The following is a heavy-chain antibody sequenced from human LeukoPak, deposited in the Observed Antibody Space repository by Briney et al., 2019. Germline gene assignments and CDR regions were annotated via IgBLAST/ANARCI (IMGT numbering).Heavy chain of an antibody. CDR1: GGSFSGCY. V-gene: IGHV4-34*01. CDR2: INHSGST. D-gene: IGHD4-23*01. J-gene: IGHJ4*02. Sequence: SETLSLTCAVYGGSFSGCYWNLIRQPPGKGLEWIGEINHSGSTKYNPSLKSRVNISIDTSKNQFSLKLSSVTAADTAVYYCAGSTDYGGNFFDYWGQGTLVTVSS. CDR3: AGSTDYGGNFFDY.